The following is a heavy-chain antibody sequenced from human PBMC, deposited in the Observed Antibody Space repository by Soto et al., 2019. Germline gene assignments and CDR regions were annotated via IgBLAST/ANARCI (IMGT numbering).Heavy chain of an antibody. J-gene: IGHJ4*01. CDR1: GFTFSNYA. V-gene: IGHV3-23*01. CDR3: AKEPKYDSSGPTTRYDY. Sequence: EVQLLESGGGLVQPGGSLRLSCAASGFTFSNYAMNWVRQAPGKGLEWVSAISGSGGNTYYADSVTGRFTISRDNSKNTLYLQMNSLRAEDTAVYHCAKEPKYDSSGPTTRYDYWGHGTLVTVAS. D-gene: IGHD3-22*01. CDR2: ISGSGGNT.